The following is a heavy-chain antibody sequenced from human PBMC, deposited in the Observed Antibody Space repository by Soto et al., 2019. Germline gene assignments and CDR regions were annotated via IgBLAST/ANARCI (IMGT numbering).Heavy chain of an antibody. CDR3: ARVSLVTIRGWFDP. CDR2: INAGNGNA. CDR1: GYTFSNYA. Sequence: QVHLVQSGAEVKKPGASVKVSCKASGYTFSNYAMHWVRQAPGQSLEWMGWINAGNGNARYSQKFQGRVTITRDTSASTAYMELNNLRSEDTAVYYCARVSLVTIRGWFDPWGQGTLVTVSS. D-gene: IGHD2-21*02. J-gene: IGHJ5*02. V-gene: IGHV1-3*01.